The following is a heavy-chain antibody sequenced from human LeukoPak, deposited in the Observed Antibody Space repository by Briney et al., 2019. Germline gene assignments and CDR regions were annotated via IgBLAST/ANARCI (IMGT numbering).Heavy chain of an antibody. J-gene: IGHJ6*03. CDR2: IYYSGST. V-gene: IGHV4-59*01. D-gene: IGHD3-3*01. CDR1: GGSISSYY. CDR3: ARVGFWSGYYTGSFYYYYMDV. Sequence: SSETLSLTCTVSGGSISSYYWSWIRQPPGKGLEWLGYIYYSGSTNYNPSLKSRVTISVDTSKNQFSLKLSSVTAADTAVYYCARVGFWSGYYTGSFYYYYMDVWGKGTTVTVSS.